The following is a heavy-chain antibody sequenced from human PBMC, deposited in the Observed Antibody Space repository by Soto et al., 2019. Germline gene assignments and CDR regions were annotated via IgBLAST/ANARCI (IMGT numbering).Heavy chain of an antibody. J-gene: IGHJ6*02. CDR2: ISSYNGDT. V-gene: IGHV1-18*01. CDR1: GYTFTRSG. D-gene: IGHD5-12*01. CDR3: AREGVAPYYYYGMDV. Sequence: ASEKVSCKASGYTFTRSGISSVRQAPGQGTEWMGWISSYNGDTNYAQTFQGRVTMTTETATSTAYLELRSLTSDDTAVYYCAREGVAPYYYYGMDVWGQVTMVTVS.